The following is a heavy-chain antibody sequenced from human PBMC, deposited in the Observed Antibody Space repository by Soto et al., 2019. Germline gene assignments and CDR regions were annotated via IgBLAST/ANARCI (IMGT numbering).Heavy chain of an antibody. CDR3: AREGLEGEYVLYYYYGMDV. J-gene: IGHJ6*02. Sequence: QVQLVESGGGVVQPGRSLRLSCAASGFTFSSYAMHWVRQAPGKGLEWVAVISYDGSNKYYADSVKGRFTISRDNSKNPLYLQMNSLRAEDTAVYYCAREGLEGEYVLYYYYGMDVWGQGTTVTVSS. V-gene: IGHV3-30-3*01. D-gene: IGHD3-16*01. CDR2: ISYDGSNK. CDR1: GFTFSSYA.